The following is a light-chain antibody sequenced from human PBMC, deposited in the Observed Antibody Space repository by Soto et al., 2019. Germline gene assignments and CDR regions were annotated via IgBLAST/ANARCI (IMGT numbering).Light chain of an antibody. CDR3: QQYNSYSPRYT. CDR1: QSISSW. Sequence: DIQMTQSPSTLSASVGDRVTITCRASQSISSWLAWYQQKPGKAPKLLIYDASSLESGVPSRFSGSGSWTEFTLTISSLQPDDFATYYCQQYNSYSPRYTFGQGTKLEIK. CDR2: DAS. V-gene: IGKV1-5*01. J-gene: IGKJ2*01.